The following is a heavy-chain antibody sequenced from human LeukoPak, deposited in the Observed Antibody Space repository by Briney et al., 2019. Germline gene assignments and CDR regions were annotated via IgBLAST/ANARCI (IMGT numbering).Heavy chain of an antibody. D-gene: IGHD2-2*01. J-gene: IGHJ3*02. CDR3: ATTVGYCSSTSCYDPFDI. Sequence: GGSLGLSCAASGFTFDDYGMSWVRQAPGKGLEWVSGINWNGGSTGYADSVKGRFTISRDNAKNSLYLQMNSLRAEDTALYYRATTVGYCSSTSCYDPFDIWGQGTMVTVSS. CDR1: GFTFDDYG. CDR2: INWNGGST. V-gene: IGHV3-20*04.